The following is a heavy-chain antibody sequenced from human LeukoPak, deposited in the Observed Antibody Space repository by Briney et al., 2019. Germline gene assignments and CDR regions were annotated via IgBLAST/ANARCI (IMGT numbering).Heavy chain of an antibody. CDR2: IYYSGSM. CDR3: VRRWQQLAYAFDI. CDR1: GVSISTTGYH. Sequence: SETLSLTCSVSGVSISTTGYHWDWIRQPPVKGLEWIGTIYYSGSMFYNPSLKSRLTISVDTSKDQFSLKLISVTAADTAVYYCVRRWQQLAYAFDIWGQGTMVTVSS. V-gene: IGHV4-39*01. J-gene: IGHJ3*02. D-gene: IGHD2-15*01.